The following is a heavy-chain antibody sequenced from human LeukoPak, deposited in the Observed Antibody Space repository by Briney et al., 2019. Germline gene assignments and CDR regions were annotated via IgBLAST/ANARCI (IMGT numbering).Heavy chain of an antibody. CDR2: IYYSGST. CDR1: XGSISSYY. CDR3: ARHPDFWSGYYSNWFDP. J-gene: IGHJ5*02. D-gene: IGHD3-3*01. V-gene: IGHV4-59*08. Sequence: TQSLTCTVXXGSISSYYWSWIRQPPGKGLEWIGYIYYSGSTNYNPSLKSGVTISVDTSKTQFSLKLSSVTAADTAVYHCARHPDFWSGYYSNWFDPWGQRTLVTVSS.